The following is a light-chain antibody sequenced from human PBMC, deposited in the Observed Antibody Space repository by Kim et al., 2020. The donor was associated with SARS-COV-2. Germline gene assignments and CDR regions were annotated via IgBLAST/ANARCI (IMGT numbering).Light chain of an antibody. CDR1: QVINNY. CDR2: GAS. Sequence: DIQMTQSPSSLSASVGDRITMTCRASQVINNYLAWFQQRPGRAPRSLIYGASNLQSGVPSKFSGSGFGTDFTLTITNLQPEDFATYDCQQDNGYPYTFGQGTKLEI. J-gene: IGKJ2*01. CDR3: QQDNGYPYT. V-gene: IGKV1-16*02.